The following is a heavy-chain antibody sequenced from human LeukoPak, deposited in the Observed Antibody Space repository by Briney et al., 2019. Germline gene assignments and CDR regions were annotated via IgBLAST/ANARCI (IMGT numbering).Heavy chain of an antibody. CDR3: AKGGSGNFPFDY. CDR2: ITYSGGST. V-gene: IGHV3-23*01. J-gene: IGHJ4*02. Sequence: PGGSLRLSCAASRFTFSSSAMSWVRQAPGKGLEWVSGITYSGGSTYYADSVKGRFTISRDNSKNTLYLQMNSLRAEDTAAYYCAKGGSGNFPFDYWGQGTLVIVSS. D-gene: IGHD1-26*01. CDR1: RFTFSSSA.